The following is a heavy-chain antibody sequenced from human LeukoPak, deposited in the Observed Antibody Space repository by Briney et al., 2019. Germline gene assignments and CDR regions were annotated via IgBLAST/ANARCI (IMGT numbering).Heavy chain of an antibody. CDR2: IYTSGST. J-gene: IGHJ6*03. D-gene: IGHD3-10*01. CDR3: ARDSAGLLWFGELLANPSYYYYMDV. V-gene: IGHV4-39*07. CDR1: GGSISSSSYY. Sequence: TSETLSLTCTVSGGSISSSSYYWGWIRQPPGKGLEWIGRIYTSGSTNYNPSLKSRVTMSVDTSKNQFSLKLSSVTAADTAVYYCARDSAGLLWFGELLANPSYYYYMDVWGKGTTVTISS.